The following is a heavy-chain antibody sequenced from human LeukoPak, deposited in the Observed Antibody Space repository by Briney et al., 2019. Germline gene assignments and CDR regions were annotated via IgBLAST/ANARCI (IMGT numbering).Heavy chain of an antibody. CDR3: ASGAISYAFDI. V-gene: IGHV1-18*04. D-gene: IGHD3-9*01. Sequence: ASVKVSCKASGYTFPSYGISWVRQAPGQGLEWMGWISAYNGNTNYAQNLQGRVTMTTDTSTNTAYMELRSLRSDDTAVYYCASGAISYAFDIWGQGTMVTVSS. CDR1: GYTFPSYG. CDR2: ISAYNGNT. J-gene: IGHJ3*02.